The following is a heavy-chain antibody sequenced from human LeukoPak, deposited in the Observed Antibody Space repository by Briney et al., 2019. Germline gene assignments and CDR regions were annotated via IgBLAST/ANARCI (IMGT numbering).Heavy chain of an antibody. CDR2: INTDGTTT. J-gene: IGHJ6*02. V-gene: IGHV3-74*01. D-gene: IGHD1-26*01. Sequence: GGSLRLSCAASGFTFSSYWMIWIRQAPGKGLVWVSRINTDGTTTAYADSVKGRFTISRDNAKNSLYLQMSSLRAEDTAVYYCTRDASGDTNSGPRMDVWGQGTTVTVSS. CDR3: TRDASGDTNSGPRMDV. CDR1: GFTFSSYW.